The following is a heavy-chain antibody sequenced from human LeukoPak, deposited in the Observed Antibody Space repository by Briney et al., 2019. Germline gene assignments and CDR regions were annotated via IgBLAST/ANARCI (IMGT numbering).Heavy chain of an antibody. D-gene: IGHD3-22*01. CDR3: AKAQAHYYDSSGYYPDAFDI. J-gene: IGHJ3*02. V-gene: IGHV3-30*02. Sequence: GGSLRLSCAASGFTFSSYGMHWVRQAPGKGLEWVAFIRYDGSNKYYADSVKGRFTISRDNSKNTLYLQMNSLRAEDTAVYYCAKAQAHYYDSSGYYPDAFDIWGQGTMVTVSS. CDR1: GFTFSSYG. CDR2: IRYDGSNK.